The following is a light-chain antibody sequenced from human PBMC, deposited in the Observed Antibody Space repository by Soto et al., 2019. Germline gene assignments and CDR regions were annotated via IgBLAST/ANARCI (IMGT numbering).Light chain of an antibody. J-gene: IGLJ1*01. CDR3: CSYAGIDSYV. V-gene: IGLV2-11*01. Sequence: QSALTQPRSVSGSPGQSVTISCTGTSSDVGAYNYVSWYQQHPGQAPKVVVYDVTKRPSGVPDRFSGSKSGNTASLTISGLQAEDEADYYCCSYAGIDSYVFGSGTKVTVL. CDR1: SSDVGAYNY. CDR2: DVT.